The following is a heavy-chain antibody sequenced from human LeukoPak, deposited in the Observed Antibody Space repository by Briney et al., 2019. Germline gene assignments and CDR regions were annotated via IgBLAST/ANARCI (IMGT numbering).Heavy chain of an antibody. Sequence: WETLSLTCTVSGGSFSSYYWTWIRQPAGKGLEWIGRIYNSGTTNYSPSLESRVTMSLDTSKNRFSLSLSSVTAADTAVYYCARDRLGATGHWRIDVWGRGTLVTVSS. CDR3: ARDRLGATGHWRIDV. CDR2: IYNSGTT. D-gene: IGHD1-26*01. V-gene: IGHV4-4*07. J-gene: IGHJ2*01. CDR1: GGSFSSYY.